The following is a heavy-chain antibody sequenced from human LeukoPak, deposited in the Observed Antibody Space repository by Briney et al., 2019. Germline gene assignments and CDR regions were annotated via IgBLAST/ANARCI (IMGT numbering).Heavy chain of an antibody. D-gene: IGHD1-14*01. V-gene: IGHV3-23*01. J-gene: IGHJ4*02. CDR2: ISGSGGST. CDR1: GFTLSSYA. CDR3: AKPRALRGMRDFDY. Sequence: GGSLRLSCAASGFTLSSYAMSWVRQAPGKGLEWVSGISGSGGSTYYADSVKDRFTISRDNSKNTLYLQMNSLRAEDTAVYYCAKPRALRGMRDFDYWGQGTLVTVST.